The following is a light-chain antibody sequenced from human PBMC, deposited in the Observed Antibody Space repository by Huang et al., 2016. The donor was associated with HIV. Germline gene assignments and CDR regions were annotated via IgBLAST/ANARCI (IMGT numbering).Light chain of an antibody. CDR2: ETA. CDR1: QSVGSY. J-gene: IGKJ5*01. Sequence: EIVLTQSPATLSLSPGDRATLSCRASQSVGSYLAWYQQKPGQAPRLLIDETANRATGIPARCSGSGSGTDFTLTISSLEPEDFAVYYCKQRSNWRTFGQGTRLE. V-gene: IGKV3-11*01. CDR3: KQRSNWRT.